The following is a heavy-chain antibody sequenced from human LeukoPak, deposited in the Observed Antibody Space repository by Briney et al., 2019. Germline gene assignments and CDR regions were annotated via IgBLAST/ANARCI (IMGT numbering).Heavy chain of an antibody. CDR1: GGSFSGYY. J-gene: IGHJ4*02. V-gene: IGHV4-34*01. CDR2: INHSGST. CDR3: AGSGAAAGPVRFFGY. Sequence: PSETLSLTCAVYGGSFSGYYWSWIRQPPGKGLEGIGEINHSGSTNYNPSLKIRVTISVATSKNQFSLKLSSATAADTAVYYCAGSGAAAGPVRFFGYWGQGTLVTVSS. D-gene: IGHD6-13*01.